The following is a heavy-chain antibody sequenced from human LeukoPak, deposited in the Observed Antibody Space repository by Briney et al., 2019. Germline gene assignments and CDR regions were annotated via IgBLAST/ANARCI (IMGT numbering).Heavy chain of an antibody. CDR3: ARGGDDTGDFDY. Sequence: GRSLRLSCAASGFTFSSYAMHWVRQAPGKGLEWVAVISYDGSNKYYADSVKGRFTISRDNSKNTLYLQMNSLRAEDTAVYYCARGGDDTGDFDYWGREPWSPSPQ. D-gene: IGHD3-10*01. CDR1: GFTFSSYA. CDR2: ISYDGSNK. V-gene: IGHV3-30-3*01. J-gene: IGHJ4*02.